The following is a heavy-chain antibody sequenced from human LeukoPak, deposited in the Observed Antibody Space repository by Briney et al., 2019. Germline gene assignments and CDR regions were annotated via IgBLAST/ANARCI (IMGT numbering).Heavy chain of an antibody. J-gene: IGHJ3*02. Sequence: SETLSPTCSVSGGSISSGRYYWSWIRQPAGKGLEWIGRIYTSGSTNYNPSLKSRVTISVDTSRNQFSLRLSSVTAADTAVYYCAREGYGGNSAWDAFDIWGQGTMVTVSS. CDR2: IYTSGST. CDR1: GGSISSGRYY. V-gene: IGHV4-61*02. CDR3: AREGYGGNSAWDAFDI. D-gene: IGHD4-23*01.